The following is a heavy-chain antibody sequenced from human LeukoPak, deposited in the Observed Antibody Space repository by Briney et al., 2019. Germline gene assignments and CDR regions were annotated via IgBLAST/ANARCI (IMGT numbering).Heavy chain of an antibody. Sequence: ASVKVSCKASGYTSTSYGISWVRQAPGQGLEWMGWISAYNGNTNYAQKLQGRVTMTTDTSTSTAYMELRSLRSDDTAVYYCAFNRITIFGVVIPPSFDYWGQGTLVTVSS. CDR1: GYTSTSYG. CDR2: ISAYNGNT. D-gene: IGHD3-3*01. V-gene: IGHV1-18*01. J-gene: IGHJ4*02. CDR3: AFNRITIFGVVIPPSFDY.